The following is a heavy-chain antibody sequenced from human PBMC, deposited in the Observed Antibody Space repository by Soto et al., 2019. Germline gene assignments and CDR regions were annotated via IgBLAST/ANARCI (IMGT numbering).Heavy chain of an antibody. CDR2: LSYDGSNK. J-gene: IGHJ4*02. CDR3: AKESRADYYFDY. V-gene: IGHV3-30*18. CDR1: GFTFSSYG. Sequence: QVQLVESGGGVVQPGRSLRLSCAASGFTFSSYGMHWVRQAPGKGLEWVAVLSYDGSNKYYADSVKGRFTIPRDNSKNTLYLQMNSLRAEDTAVYYCAKESRADYYFDYWGQGTLVTVSS.